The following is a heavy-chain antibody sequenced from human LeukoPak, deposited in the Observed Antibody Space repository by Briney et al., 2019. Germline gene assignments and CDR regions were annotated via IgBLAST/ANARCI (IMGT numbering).Heavy chain of an antibody. CDR2: INSNSGGT. CDR3: ARDRSYAITMVRGGLNWFDP. J-gene: IGHJ5*02. CDR1: GYTFTGYY. D-gene: IGHD3-10*01. V-gene: IGHV1-2*02. Sequence: PQASVKVSCKASGYTFTGYYMHWVRQAPGQGLEWMGWINSNSGGTNYAQKFQGRVTMTRDTSISTAYMELRSLRSDDTAVYYCARDRSYAITMVRGGLNWFDPWGQGTLVTVSS.